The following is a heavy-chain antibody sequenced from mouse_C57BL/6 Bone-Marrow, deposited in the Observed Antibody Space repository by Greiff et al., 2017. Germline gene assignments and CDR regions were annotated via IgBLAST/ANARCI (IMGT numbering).Heavy chain of an antibody. D-gene: IGHD1-1*01. CDR1: GFTFSDYY. CDR2: INYDGSSP. Sequence: EVMLVESEGGLVQPGSSMKLSCTASGFTFSDYYMAWVRQVPEKGLEWVANINYDGSSPYYLDSLKSRFIISRDNAKNILYLQMSSLKSGDTATYYCAREVGGYFDVWGTGTTGTVSS. J-gene: IGHJ1*03. V-gene: IGHV5-16*01. CDR3: AREVGGYFDV.